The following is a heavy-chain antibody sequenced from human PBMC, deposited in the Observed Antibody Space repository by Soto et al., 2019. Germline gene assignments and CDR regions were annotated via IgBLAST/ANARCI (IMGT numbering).Heavy chain of an antibody. CDR2: IIPIFATV. D-gene: IGHD5-18*01. CDR3: ARGGRGYSSAPRYYFDY. J-gene: IGHJ4*02. CDR1: EGSFSSNP. Sequence: QVQLVQSGSEVKKPGSSVKVSCKASEGSFSSNPISWVRQAPGQGLEWMAGIIPIFATVHYAQKFQGRVTITADESTSTAYMELTSLRSEDTAVYFCARGGRGYSSAPRYYFDYWGQGTLVTVS. V-gene: IGHV1-69*01.